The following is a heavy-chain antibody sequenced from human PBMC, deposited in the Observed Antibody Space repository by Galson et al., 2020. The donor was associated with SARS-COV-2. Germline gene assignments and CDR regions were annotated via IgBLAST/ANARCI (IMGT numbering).Heavy chain of an antibody. V-gene: IGHV3-23*01. J-gene: IGHJ4*02. Sequence: TGGSLRLSCAASGLIFSSYAISWVRQAPGKGLEWVSAISRSGDNTHHADSVKGRFTITRDNSKNTLYLQMNSLRAEDTAVYHCAKGRPYDSGSYLESWGQGTLVTVSS. CDR1: GLIFSSYA. CDR3: AKGRPYDSGSYLES. D-gene: IGHD3-10*01. CDR2: ISRSGDNT.